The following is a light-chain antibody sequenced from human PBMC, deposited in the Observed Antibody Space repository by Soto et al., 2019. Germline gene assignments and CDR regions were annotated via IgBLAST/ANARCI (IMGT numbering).Light chain of an antibody. Sequence: EIVLTQSPGTLSLSPGERATLSCRASQSVTDYLAWYQQKRGQAPRLLIYDASTRATGIPARFSGSGSGTEFNLTISSLQSEDFAIYYCRHYNNWPPETFGQGTKVDIK. CDR1: QSVTDY. CDR3: RHYNNWPPET. J-gene: IGKJ1*01. V-gene: IGKV3-15*01. CDR2: DAS.